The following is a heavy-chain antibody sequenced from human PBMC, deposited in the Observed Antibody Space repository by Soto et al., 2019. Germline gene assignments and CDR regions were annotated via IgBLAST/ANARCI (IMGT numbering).Heavy chain of an antibody. V-gene: IGHV1-18*01. D-gene: IGHD5-18*01. J-gene: IGHJ6*02. CDR1: GYTFTSYG. CDR3: ASDLSYSYGYGMDV. Sequence: QVQLVQSGAEVKKPGASVKVSCKASGYTFTSYGISWVRQAPGQGLEWMGWISAYNGNTNYAHKLQGRVTMTTDTPTSTAYKELRSLRSDNTAVYSCASDLSYSYGYGMDVWGQGTTVTVSS. CDR2: ISAYNGNT.